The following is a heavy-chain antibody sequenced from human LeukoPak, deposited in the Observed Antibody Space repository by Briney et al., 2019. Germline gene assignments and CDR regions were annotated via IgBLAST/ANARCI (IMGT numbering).Heavy chain of an antibody. CDR3: ARAQNTAAGPYYYYGMDV. CDR2: IHSGGST. J-gene: IGHJ6*02. V-gene: IGHV3-53*01. D-gene: IGHD6-13*01. CDR1: GFTVRSNY. Sequence: PGGSLRLSCAASGFTVRSNYMSWVRQAPGKGLEWVSIIHSGGSTFYADSVKGRFTISRDNSKNTLFLQMNSLRAEDAAIYYCARAQNTAAGPYYYYGMDVWGQGTTVTVSS.